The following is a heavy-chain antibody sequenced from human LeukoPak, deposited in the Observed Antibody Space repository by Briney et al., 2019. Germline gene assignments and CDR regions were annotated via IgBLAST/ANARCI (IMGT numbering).Heavy chain of an antibody. J-gene: IGHJ5*02. D-gene: IGHD6-19*01. V-gene: IGHV4-34*01. Sequence: TSETLSLTCAVYGGSFSGYYWSWIRQPPGKGLEWIGEINHSGSTNYNPSLKSRVTISVDTSKNQFSLKLSSVTAADTAVYYCARRITWASGWRNWFDPWGQGTLVTVSS. CDR1: GGSFSGYY. CDR3: ARRITWASGWRNWFDP. CDR2: INHSGST.